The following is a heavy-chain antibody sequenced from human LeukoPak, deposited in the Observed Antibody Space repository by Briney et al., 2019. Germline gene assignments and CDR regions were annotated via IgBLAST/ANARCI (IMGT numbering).Heavy chain of an antibody. J-gene: IGHJ4*02. V-gene: IGHV4-39*01. Sequence: NPSETLSLTYTVSGDSIRSTTYYWGWIRQPPGKGLEWIGSIYYTGNTYYNPSLKSRVTISVDTSKNQVSLKLSSVTAADTAVYYCARARDLENFDYWGQGTLVTVSS. CDR3: ARARDLENFDY. CDR1: GDSIRSTTYY. D-gene: IGHD1-1*01. CDR2: IYYTGNT.